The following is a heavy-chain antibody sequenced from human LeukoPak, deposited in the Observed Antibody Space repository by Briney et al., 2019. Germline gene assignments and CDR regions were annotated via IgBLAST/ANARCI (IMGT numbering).Heavy chain of an antibody. CDR2: IYNSGST. J-gene: IGHJ4*02. CDR3: ARLSKGRYFDYIFDY. D-gene: IGHD3-9*01. CDR1: GGSISSYY. Sequence: SEPLSLTCTVSGGSISSYYWSWIRQPPGKGLEWIAYIYNSGSTNYNPSLRSRVTISVDTSKNQFSLKVSSVTAADTAVYYCARLSKGRYFDYIFDYWGQGTLVTVSS. V-gene: IGHV4-59*08.